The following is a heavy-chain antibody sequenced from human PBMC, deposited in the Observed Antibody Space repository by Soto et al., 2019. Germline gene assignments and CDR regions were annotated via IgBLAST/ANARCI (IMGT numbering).Heavy chain of an antibody. CDR1: GFTFSTYG. CDR3: AKVIVLGASTLEY. V-gene: IGHV3-30*02. D-gene: IGHD6-6*01. CDR2: ISDSTSTT. J-gene: IGHJ4*02. Sequence: GGSLRLSCAASGFTFSTYGMQWVRQAPGKGLEWVAFISDSTSTTYYADSVKGRFTISRDNSRNTVYLQMNSLRVEDSALYSCAKVIVLGASTLEYWGPGTRVTVSS.